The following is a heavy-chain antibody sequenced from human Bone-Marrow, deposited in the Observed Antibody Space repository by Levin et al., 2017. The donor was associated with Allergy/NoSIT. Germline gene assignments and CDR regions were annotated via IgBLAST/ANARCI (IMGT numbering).Heavy chain of an antibody. CDR1: GFSLSDYA. J-gene: IGHJ4*02. CDR2: ISASGDDT. Sequence: SCATSGFSLSDYAMNWVRQAPGKGLEWISIISASGDDTYYADSVKGRFTISRDISKSTLYLQMNSLGAEDTAVYYCAKDRWCSDGLCPPDYWGQGTLVTVSS. V-gene: IGHV3-23*01. CDR3: AKDRWCSDGLCPPDY. D-gene: IGHD2-15*01.